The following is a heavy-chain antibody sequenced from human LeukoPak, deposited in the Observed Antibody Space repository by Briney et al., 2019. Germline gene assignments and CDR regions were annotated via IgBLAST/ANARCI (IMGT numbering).Heavy chain of an antibody. D-gene: IGHD5-24*01. CDR3: AKNPRMATARPLDY. CDR2: ISGSGGST. CDR1: GFTFSSYA. V-gene: IGHV3-23*01. J-gene: IGHJ4*02. Sequence: GGSLRLSCAASGFTFSSYAMSWVRQAPGKGLEWVSAISGSGGSTYYADSVKGRFTISRDNSKNTLYLQMSSLRAEDTAVYYCAKNPRMATARPLDYWGQGTLVTVSS.